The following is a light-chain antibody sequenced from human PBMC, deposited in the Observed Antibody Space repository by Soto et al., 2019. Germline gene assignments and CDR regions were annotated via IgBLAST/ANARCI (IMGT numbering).Light chain of an antibody. CDR1: QSINNNY. Sequence: EIVLTQSPGTLSLSPGERATLSCRASQSINNNYLAWYQQKRDQVPRLLIYGASSRATGIPDRFSGSGSGTDFTLTISRLEPEDFAVYYCQQYGGSPRTFGQGTKVEIK. CDR2: GAS. V-gene: IGKV3-20*01. J-gene: IGKJ1*01. CDR3: QQYGGSPRT.